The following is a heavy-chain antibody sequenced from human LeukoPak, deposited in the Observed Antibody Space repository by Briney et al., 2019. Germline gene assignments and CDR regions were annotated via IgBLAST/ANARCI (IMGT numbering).Heavy chain of an antibody. Sequence: SETLSLTCTVSGGSISSSSYSWGWIRQPPGKGLEWIGSIYYSGSTYYNPSLKSRVTISVDTSKNQFSLKLSSVTAADTAVYYCARHSGGYQAFDIWGQGTMVTVSS. CDR1: GGSISSSSYS. V-gene: IGHV4-39*01. D-gene: IGHD5-12*01. CDR2: IYYSGST. J-gene: IGHJ3*02. CDR3: ARHSGGYQAFDI.